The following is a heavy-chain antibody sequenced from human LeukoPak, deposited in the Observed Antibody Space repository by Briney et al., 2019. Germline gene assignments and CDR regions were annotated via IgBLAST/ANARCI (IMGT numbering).Heavy chain of an antibody. CDR2: ISGGGINT. V-gene: IGHV3-23*01. J-gene: IGHJ3*02. D-gene: IGHD6-13*01. CDR1: GFTFSSYA. Sequence: PGGSLRLSCAASGFTFSSYAMCWVRQAPGKGLEWVSAISGGGINTYYADSVKGRFTISRDNSKNTLYLQMNSLRAEDTAVYYCAKDQGSSWFAFDIWGQGTMVTVSS. CDR3: AKDQGSSWFAFDI.